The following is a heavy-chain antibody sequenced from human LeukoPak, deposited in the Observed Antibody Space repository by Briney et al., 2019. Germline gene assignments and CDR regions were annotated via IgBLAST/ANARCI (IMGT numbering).Heavy chain of an antibody. Sequence: SQTLSPTCTVSGGSISSGDYYWSWIRQPPGKGLEWIGYIYYSGSTYYNPSLKSRVTISVDTSKNQFSLKLSSVTAADTAVYYCARNLAYCGGDCYSGYWYFDLWGRGTLVTVSS. CDR1: GGSISSGDYY. J-gene: IGHJ2*01. D-gene: IGHD2-21*02. CDR2: IYYSGST. V-gene: IGHV4-30-4*01. CDR3: ARNLAYCGGDCYSGYWYFDL.